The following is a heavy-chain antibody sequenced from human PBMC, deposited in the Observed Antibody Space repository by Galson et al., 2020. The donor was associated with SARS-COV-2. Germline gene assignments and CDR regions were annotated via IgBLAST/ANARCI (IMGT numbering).Heavy chain of an antibody. D-gene: IGHD3-10*01. CDR1: GGSISTYY. CDR3: ARQGYYGSGTYWWYFDV. V-gene: IGHV4-59*08. Sequence: ETSETLSLTCTVSGGSISTYYWSWIRQPPGKGLEWIGYIYYPGTTSYNPSLKSRVTISIDTSKNQFSLKLSSVTAADTAVYYCARQGYYGSGTYWWYFDVWARGTLVTVSS. CDR2: IYYPGTT. J-gene: IGHJ2*01.